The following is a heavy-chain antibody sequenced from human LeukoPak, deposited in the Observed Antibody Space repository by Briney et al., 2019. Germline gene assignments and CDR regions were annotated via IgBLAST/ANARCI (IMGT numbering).Heavy chain of an antibody. V-gene: IGHV3-30-3*01. J-gene: IGHJ4*02. CDR2: ISYDGSNE. CDR3: ARAFHHYDFWSGYSTSDFDY. CDR1: GFTFSSYA. Sequence: TGGSLRLSCTASGFTFSSYAMHWVRQAPGKGLEWVAIISYDGSNEYYADSVKGRSTISRDNSKNTLYLQMNSLRAEDTAVYYCARAFHHYDFWSGYSTSDFDYWGQGTLVTVSS. D-gene: IGHD3-3*01.